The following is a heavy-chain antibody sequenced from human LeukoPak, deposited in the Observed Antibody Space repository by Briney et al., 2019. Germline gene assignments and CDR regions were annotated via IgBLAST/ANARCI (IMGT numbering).Heavy chain of an antibody. CDR3: ARQMSYYDSSGFGY. Sequence: SETLSLTCTVSGGSISSSSYYWGWIRQTPGKGLEWIGSIYYSGSTYYNPSLKSRVTISVDTSKNQFSLKLSSVTAADTAVYYCARQMSYYDSSGFGYWGQGTLVTVSS. CDR2: IYYSGST. CDR1: GGSISSSSYY. V-gene: IGHV4-39*01. D-gene: IGHD3-22*01. J-gene: IGHJ4*02.